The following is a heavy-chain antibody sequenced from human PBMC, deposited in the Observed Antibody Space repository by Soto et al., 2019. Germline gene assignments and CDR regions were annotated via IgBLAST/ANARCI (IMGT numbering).Heavy chain of an antibody. V-gene: IGHV6-1*01. J-gene: IGHJ6*02. CDR3: ARDWDLYSSSSGYYYYYGMDV. CDR2: TYYRSKWYN. D-gene: IGHD6-6*01. CDR1: GDSVSSNSAA. Sequence: SQTLSLTCAISGDSVSSNSAAWNWIRQSPSRGLEWLGRTYYRSKWYNDYAVSVKSRITINPDTSKNQFSLQLNSVTPEDTAVYYCARDWDLYSSSSGYYYYYGMDVWGQGTTGTVSS.